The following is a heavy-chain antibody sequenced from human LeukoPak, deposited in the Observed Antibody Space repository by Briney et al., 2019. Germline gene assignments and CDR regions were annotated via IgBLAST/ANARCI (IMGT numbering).Heavy chain of an antibody. V-gene: IGHV3-7*01. CDR1: GFIFNSYW. Sequence: PGGSLRLSCTDSGFIFNSYWMTWVRQAPGKGLEWVANIKQDGSEKYYVDSVKGRFTISRDNAKNSLYLQMNSLRVEDTAVYYCARGRDMVHYWGQGALVTVSS. J-gene: IGHJ4*02. CDR2: IKQDGSEK. D-gene: IGHD3-10*01. CDR3: ARGRDMVHY.